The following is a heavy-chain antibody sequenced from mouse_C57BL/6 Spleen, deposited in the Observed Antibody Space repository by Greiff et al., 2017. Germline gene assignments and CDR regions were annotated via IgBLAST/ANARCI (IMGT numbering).Heavy chain of an antibody. CDR2: INPGSGGT. J-gene: IGHJ3*01. Sequence: VQLQESGAELVRPGTSVKVSCKASVYAFTNYLIEWVKQRPGQGLEWIGVINPGSGGTNYNEKFKGKATLTADKSSSTAYMQLSSLTSEDSAVYFCARGSTTLRGFAYWGQGTLVTVSA. CDR1: VYAFTNYL. CDR3: ARGSTTLRGFAY. D-gene: IGHD1-1*01. V-gene: IGHV1-54*01.